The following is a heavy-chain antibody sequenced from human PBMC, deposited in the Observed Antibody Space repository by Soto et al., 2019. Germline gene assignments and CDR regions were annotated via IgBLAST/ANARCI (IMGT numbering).Heavy chain of an antibody. V-gene: IGHV1-69*01. CDR2: IIPIFGTA. D-gene: IGHD6-25*01. CDR3: ARHVYRSGYYYGLDV. J-gene: IGHJ6*02. Sequence: QVQLVQSGAEVKKPGSSVKGSCKDSGGTFSSYAISWVRQAPGQGLEWMGGIIPIFGTAKYAQKFQGRVTIAADEPTSTAYMELSSMRPEDTGVYYCARHVYRSGYYYGLDVWGQGTTVTVSS. CDR1: GGTFSSYA.